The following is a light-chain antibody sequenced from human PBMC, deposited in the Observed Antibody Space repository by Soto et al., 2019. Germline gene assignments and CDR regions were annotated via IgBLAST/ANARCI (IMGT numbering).Light chain of an antibody. CDR1: SSDVGAYNY. V-gene: IGLV2-14*03. CDR2: DVS. Sequence: QSVLTQPASVSGSPGQPITISCTGTSSDVGAYNYVSWYQQLPGKAPKLMIYDVSNRPSGVSNRFSGSKSGNTASLTISGLQAEDETDYYCFSYTTSSTYVFGTGNKVTVL. CDR3: FSYTTSSTYV. J-gene: IGLJ1*01.